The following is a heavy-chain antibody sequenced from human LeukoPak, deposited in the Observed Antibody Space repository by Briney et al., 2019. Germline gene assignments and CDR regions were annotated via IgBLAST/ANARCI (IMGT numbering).Heavy chain of an antibody. CDR2: INHSGST. D-gene: IGHD4-17*01. J-gene: IGHJ5*02. CDR1: GGSFSGYY. Sequence: PSETLSLTCAVYGGSFSGYYWSWIRQPPGKGLEWIGEINHSGSTNYNPSLKSRVTISVDTSKNQFSLKLSSVTAADTAVYYCARDTTTVTGSGSRLNWFDPWGQGTLVTVAS. V-gene: IGHV4-34*01. CDR3: ARDTTTVTGSGSRLNWFDP.